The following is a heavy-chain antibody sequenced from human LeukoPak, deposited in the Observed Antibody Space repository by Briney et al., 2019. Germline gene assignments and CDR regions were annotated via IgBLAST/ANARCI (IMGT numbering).Heavy chain of an antibody. D-gene: IGHD6-13*01. CDR2: ISSSSSST. CDR3: ARLSSIAAAGTYDY. CDR1: GFTFSDYY. V-gene: IGHV3-11*06. Sequence: GGSLRLSCAASGFTFSDYYMTWIRQAPGKGLEWVSYISSSSSSTTYADSVKGRFTISRDNAKNSLYLQMNSLRAEDTAVYYCARLSSIAAAGTYDYWDQGTLVTVSS. J-gene: IGHJ4*02.